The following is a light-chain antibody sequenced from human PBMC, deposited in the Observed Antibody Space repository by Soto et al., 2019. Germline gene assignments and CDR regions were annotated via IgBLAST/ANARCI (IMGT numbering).Light chain of an antibody. CDR2: DNT. CDR3: GTWDTSLNVLYV. J-gene: IGLJ1*01. CDR1: SSTIGTNY. Sequence: QSVLTQPPSVSAAPGQNVTISCSGTSSTIGTNYVSWYQHVPRTAPKLVIYDNTKRPSGIPDRFSGFKSATSATLTLTGLQTGDEADYYCGTWDTSLNVLYVFGTGTKVTVL. V-gene: IGLV1-51*01.